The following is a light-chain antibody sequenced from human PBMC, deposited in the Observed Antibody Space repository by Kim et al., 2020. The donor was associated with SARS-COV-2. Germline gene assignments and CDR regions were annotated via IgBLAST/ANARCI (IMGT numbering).Light chain of an antibody. CDR1: QSITTE. CDR3: QQRSAWSRT. CDR2: GAS. V-gene: IGKV3-11*01. J-gene: IGKJ5*01. Sequence: EVVLTQSPATLSLSPGERVTLSCRASQSITTELAWYQQKPGQPPRLLIYGASNRASGIPDKFSASGSGTEFALTNSRLQRDDSAVYFCQQRSAWSRTFGQGTRLEIK.